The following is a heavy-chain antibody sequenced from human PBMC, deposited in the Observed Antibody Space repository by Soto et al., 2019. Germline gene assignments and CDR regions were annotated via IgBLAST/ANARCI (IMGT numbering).Heavy chain of an antibody. CDR3: ARPGNYGSGSYLYYLDY. Sequence: PSETLSLTCTVSGCSISSSSYYWGWIRQPPGKGLEWIGSIYYSGSTYYNPSLKSRVTISVDTSKNQFSLKLSSVTAADTAVYYCARPGNYGSGSYLYYLDYWGQGTLVTVSS. V-gene: IGHV4-39*01. J-gene: IGHJ4*02. CDR1: GCSISSSSYY. D-gene: IGHD3-10*01. CDR2: IYYSGST.